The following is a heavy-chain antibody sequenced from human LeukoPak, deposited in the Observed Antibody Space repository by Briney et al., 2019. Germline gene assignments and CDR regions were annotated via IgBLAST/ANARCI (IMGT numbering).Heavy chain of an antibody. CDR2: IGGSSRSI. J-gene: IGHJ4*02. CDR1: GFTFSTYS. V-gene: IGHV3-21*01. CDR3: AREVDEGFDN. Sequence: GGSLRLSCAASGFTFSTYSVNWVRQAPGKGLEWVSSIGGSSRSIYHADPVKGRFTISRDNAKNSLFLQMNSLRAEDTAVYYCAREVDEGFDNWGQGTLVTVSS. D-gene: IGHD3-9*01.